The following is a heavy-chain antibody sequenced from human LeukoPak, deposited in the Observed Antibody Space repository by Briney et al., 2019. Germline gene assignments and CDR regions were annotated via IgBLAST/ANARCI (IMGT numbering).Heavy chain of an antibody. V-gene: IGHV3-13*01. CDR1: GFTLRMYD. CDR3: AREAIGPGRYYHLDV. D-gene: IGHD3-10*01. CDR2: IGPGGDT. Sequence: GGSLRLSCEASGFTLRMYDVHWVRQATGKGLEWDSAIGPGGDTYYAGSVKGRFSISREDAKNSFYLQMNSLTAEDTAIYFCAREAIGPGRYYHLDVWGRGTTVTVSS. J-gene: IGHJ6*04.